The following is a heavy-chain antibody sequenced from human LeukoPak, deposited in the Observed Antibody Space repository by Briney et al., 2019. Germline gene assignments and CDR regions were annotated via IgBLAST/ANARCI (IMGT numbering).Heavy chain of an antibody. CDR2: MNPNGGNT. CDR3: ARYYHIWCGYDYYSYGMDV. D-gene: IGHD3-3*01. CDR1: GYTFPSYD. J-gene: IGHJ6*02. Sequence: ASVKVSCKASGYTFPSYDINWVRQATGKGLEWMGWMNPNGGNTRYAQKFQGRSTTTKKTSRSTSYMELSILRSETTAVYYGARYYHIWCGYDYYSYGMDVWGQGTTVTVSS. V-gene: IGHV1-8*01.